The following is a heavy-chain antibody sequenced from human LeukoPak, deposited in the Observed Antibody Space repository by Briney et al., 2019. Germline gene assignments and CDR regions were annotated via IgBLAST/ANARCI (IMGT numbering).Heavy chain of an antibody. Sequence: PGGSLRLSCAASGFTFSSYAMNWVRQAPGKGLEWVSVISGSGGSTYYADSVKGRFTISRDNAKNSLYLQMNSLRDEDSAVYYCARDQGIFDYWGQGTLVTVSS. J-gene: IGHJ4*02. CDR2: ISGSGGST. V-gene: IGHV3-23*01. CDR1: GFTFSSYA. CDR3: ARDQGIFDY.